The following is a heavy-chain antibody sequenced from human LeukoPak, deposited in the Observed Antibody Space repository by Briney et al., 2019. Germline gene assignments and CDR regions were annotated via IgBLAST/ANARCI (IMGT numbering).Heavy chain of an antibody. J-gene: IGHJ4*02. CDR2: ISSSSSYI. Sequence: GGSLRLSCAASGFTFSSYSMNWVRQAPGEGLEWVSSISSSSSYIYYADSVKGRFTISRDNAKNSLYLQMNSLRAEDTAVYYCARVGDGYNSYYFDYWGQGTLVTVSS. V-gene: IGHV3-21*01. CDR3: ARVGDGYNSYYFDY. D-gene: IGHD5-24*01. CDR1: GFTFSSYS.